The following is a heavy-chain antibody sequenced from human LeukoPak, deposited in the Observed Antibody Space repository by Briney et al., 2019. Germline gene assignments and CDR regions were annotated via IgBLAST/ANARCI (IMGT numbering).Heavy chain of an antibody. D-gene: IGHD2-2*01. V-gene: IGHV3-23*01. CDR3: AKVETSGGANCYALDY. CDR2: ISGGDGST. J-gene: IGHJ4*02. Sequence: GGSLRLSCAASGFTFSSYAMTWVRQAPDKGLEWVSAISGGDGSTYYADSVKGRFTISRDDSQNTLYLQMNSLSAEDTAVYYCAKVETSGGANCYALDYWGQGTLVTVSS. CDR1: GFTFSSYA.